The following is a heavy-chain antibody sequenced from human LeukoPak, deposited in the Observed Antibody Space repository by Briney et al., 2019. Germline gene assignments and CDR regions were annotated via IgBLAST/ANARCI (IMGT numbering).Heavy chain of an antibody. CDR2: IYYTGST. J-gene: IGHJ3*02. V-gene: IGHV4-39*07. D-gene: IGHD3-10*01. CDR3: ARVKPADLWFGESLDAFDI. Sequence: DPSETLSLTCTVSGGSIRSSNYYWGCIRQPPGKGLEWIGSIYYTGSTYYNPSLKSRVTISVDTSKNQFSLKLSSVTAADTAVYYCARVKPADLWFGESLDAFDIWGQGTMVTVSS. CDR1: GGSIRSSNYY.